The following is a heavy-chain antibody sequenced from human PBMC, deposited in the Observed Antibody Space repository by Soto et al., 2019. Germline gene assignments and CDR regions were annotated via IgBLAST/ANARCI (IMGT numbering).Heavy chain of an antibody. CDR3: AKGSIVGATKDWFDP. D-gene: IGHD1-26*01. Sequence: GGSLRLSGAASGFMFSSYGMYWVRQAPGKGLEWVAVISYDGSSKYYADSVKGRLTISRDNSENTLYLQMNSLRAEDTAVYYCAKGSIVGATKDWFDPWGQGTLVTVSS. J-gene: IGHJ5*02. CDR2: ISYDGSSK. CDR1: GFMFSSYG. V-gene: IGHV3-30*18.